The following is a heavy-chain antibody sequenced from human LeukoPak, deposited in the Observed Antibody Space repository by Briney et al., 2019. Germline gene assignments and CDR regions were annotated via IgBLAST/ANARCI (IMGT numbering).Heavy chain of an antibody. CDR3: AKLSRDCSTTSCYVDY. CDR2: IRGSGGPT. V-gene: IGHV3-23*01. Sequence: GGSLRLSCAASGFTFTSYAMSWVRQAPGKGLECVSVIRGSGGPTHYADSVKGRFTISRDNSKNTLYLQMNSLRAEDTAVYYCAKLSRDCSTTSCYVDYWGQGTLVTVSS. CDR1: GFTFTSYA. J-gene: IGHJ4*02. D-gene: IGHD2-2*01.